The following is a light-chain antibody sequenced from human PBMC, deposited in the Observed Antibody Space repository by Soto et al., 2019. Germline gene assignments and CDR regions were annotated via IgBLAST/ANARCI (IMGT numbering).Light chain of an antibody. CDR3: PKYGDFWT. Sequence: VWTRGPDSGSLALGGRATITSRASQSVSSSYLAWYQQKPGQAPRLLIYGASTRATGIPARFSGSGSGTEFTLTISSLQPDDFAVYYGPKYGDFWTFAQGTKVDIK. V-gene: IGKV3-20*01. CDR1: QSVSSSY. CDR2: GAS. J-gene: IGKJ1*01.